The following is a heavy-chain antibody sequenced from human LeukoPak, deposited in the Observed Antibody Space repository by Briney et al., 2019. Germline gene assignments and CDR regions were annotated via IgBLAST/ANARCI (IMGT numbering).Heavy chain of an antibody. CDR2: INHSENT. CDR1: GGSFSGYY. D-gene: IGHD3/OR15-3a*01. J-gene: IGHJ4*02. CDR3: ARHLRWRTSFSPFDY. V-gene: IGHV4-34*01. Sequence: SETLSLTCAVYGGSFSGYYWSWIRQPLGKGLEWIGEINHSENTDYNPSLKSRVTISVDTSKNQLSLKLSSVTAADTAVYYCARHLRWRTSFSPFDYWGQGTLVTVSS.